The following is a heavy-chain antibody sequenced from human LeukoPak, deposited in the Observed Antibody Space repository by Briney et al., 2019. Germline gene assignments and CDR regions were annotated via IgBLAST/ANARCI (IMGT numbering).Heavy chain of an antibody. CDR2: IYSGGST. CDR3: ASNIAVAGNHGFDY. Sequence: GGSLRLSCAASGITVSSNYMSWVRQPPGKGLEWVSIIYSGGSTYYADSVKGRFTISRDNSKNTLYLQMNSLRAEDTAVYYCASNIAVAGNHGFDYWGQGTLVTVSS. CDR1: GITVSSNY. V-gene: IGHV3-53*01. D-gene: IGHD6-19*01. J-gene: IGHJ4*02.